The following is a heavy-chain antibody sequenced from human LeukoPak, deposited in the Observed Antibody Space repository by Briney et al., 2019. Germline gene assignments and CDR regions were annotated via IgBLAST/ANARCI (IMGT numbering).Heavy chain of an antibody. J-gene: IGHJ6*03. V-gene: IGHV4-30-4*08. CDR3: ARDSSGRSTKCYLYYYMTV. CDR1: GGSISSDSYF. D-gene: IGHD3-22*01. CDR2: IYYSGST. Sequence: SETLSLTCTVSGGSISSDSYFWRWIRQPPGKGLECIGYIYYSGSTYYNPSLKSRVTISVDTSKNQLSLKLTSVTAADTAVYYCARDSSGRSTKCYLYYYMTVCGEATTVTVSS.